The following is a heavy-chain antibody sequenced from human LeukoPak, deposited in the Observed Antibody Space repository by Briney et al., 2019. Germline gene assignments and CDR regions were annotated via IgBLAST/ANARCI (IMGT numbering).Heavy chain of an antibody. CDR1: GGSFRGYY. CDR3: ARRVGAGFDY. CDR2: INHSGST. D-gene: IGHD1-26*01. J-gene: IGHJ4*02. Sequence: SETLSLTCAAYGGSFRGYYWSWIRQPPGKGLEWIGEINHSGSTNYHPSLKSRVTISVDTSKNQFSLKLSSVTAADTAVYYCARRVGAGFDYWGEGTLVTVST. V-gene: IGHV4-34*01.